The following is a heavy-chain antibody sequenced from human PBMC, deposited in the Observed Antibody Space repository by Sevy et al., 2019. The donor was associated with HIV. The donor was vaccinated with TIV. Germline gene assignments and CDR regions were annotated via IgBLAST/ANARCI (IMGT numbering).Heavy chain of an antibody. Sequence: GGSLRLSCAASGFTFSSYSMNWVRQAPGKGLEWVSSISSSSSYIYYADSVKGRFTITRDNAKNSLYLQMNRLRAEDTAADYCARDLALVDSVTCCYAMDVWGQGTTVTVSS. J-gene: IGHJ6*02. D-gene: IGHD5-12*01. CDR2: ISSSSSYI. V-gene: IGHV3-21*04. CDR1: GFTFSSYS. CDR3: ARDLALVDSVTCCYAMDV.